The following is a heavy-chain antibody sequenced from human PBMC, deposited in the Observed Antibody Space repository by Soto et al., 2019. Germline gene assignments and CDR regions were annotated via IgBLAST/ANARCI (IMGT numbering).Heavy chain of an antibody. CDR3: ARTRVGYCTNGVCFYDAFDI. J-gene: IGHJ3*02. CDR1: GFTFSSYA. CDR2: ISYDGSNK. Sequence: GGSLRLSCAASGFTFSSYAMHWVRQAPGKGLEWVAVISYDGSNKYYADSVKGRFTISRDNSKNTLYLQMNSLRAEDTAVYYCARTRVGYCTNGVCFYDAFDIWGQGTMVTVSS. V-gene: IGHV3-30-3*01. D-gene: IGHD2-8*01.